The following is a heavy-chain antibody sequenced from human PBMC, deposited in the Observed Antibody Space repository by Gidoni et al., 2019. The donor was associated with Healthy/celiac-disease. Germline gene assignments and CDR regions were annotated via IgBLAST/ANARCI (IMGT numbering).Heavy chain of an antibody. CDR3: ARNPVGLGRRGPHNWFDP. CDR2: IWYDGSNK. V-gene: IGHV3-33*01. CDR1: GFTFSSYG. Sequence: QVQLVASGGGVVQPGRPLSLSCAASGFTFSSYGMHWVRQAPGKGLEWVAVIWYDGSNKYYADSVKGRFTISRDNSKNTLYLQMNSLRAEDTAVYYCARNPVGLGRRGPHNWFDPWGQGTLVTVSS. J-gene: IGHJ5*02. D-gene: IGHD6-19*01.